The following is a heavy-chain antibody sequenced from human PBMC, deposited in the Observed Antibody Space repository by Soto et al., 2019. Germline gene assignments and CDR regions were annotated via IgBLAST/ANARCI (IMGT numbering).Heavy chain of an antibody. Sequence: ASVKVSCKASVYTFTSYDINWVRQATGQGLEWMGWMNPNSGNTGYAQKFQGRVTMTRNTSISTAYMELSSLRSEDTALYYCARAQRYSSSWYYFDYWGQGTLVTVSS. V-gene: IGHV1-8*01. CDR1: VYTFTSYD. D-gene: IGHD6-13*01. CDR2: MNPNSGNT. J-gene: IGHJ4*02. CDR3: ARAQRYSSSWYYFDY.